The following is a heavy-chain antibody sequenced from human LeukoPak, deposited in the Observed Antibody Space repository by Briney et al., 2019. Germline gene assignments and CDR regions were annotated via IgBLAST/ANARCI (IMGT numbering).Heavy chain of an antibody. V-gene: IGHV3-23*01. Sequence: GGSLRLSCAASGFTLSSYAMIWVRQAPGKGLEWVSAISDSGNTYHADSVKGRFTISRDSSKNTLFLQMNRLRPEDAAVYYCAKAPVTTCRGAYCYPFDYWGQGTLVTVSS. CDR3: AKAPVTTCRGAYCYPFDY. CDR2: ISDSGNT. J-gene: IGHJ4*02. CDR1: GFTLSSYA. D-gene: IGHD2-21*01.